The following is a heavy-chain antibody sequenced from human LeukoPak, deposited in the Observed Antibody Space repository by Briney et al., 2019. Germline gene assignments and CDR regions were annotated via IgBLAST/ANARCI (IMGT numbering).Heavy chain of an antibody. CDR1: GGSISSYY. D-gene: IGHD3-22*01. CDR2: IYYSGST. CDR3: ASTRIEYYYGSSGHLDY. J-gene: IGHJ4*02. V-gene: IGHV4-59*01. Sequence: SSETLSLTCTVSGGSISSYYWSWIRQPPGKGLEWIGYIYYSGSTNYNPSLKSRVTISVDTSKNQFSLKLSSVTAADTAVYYCASTRIEYYYGSSGHLDYWGRGTLVTVSS.